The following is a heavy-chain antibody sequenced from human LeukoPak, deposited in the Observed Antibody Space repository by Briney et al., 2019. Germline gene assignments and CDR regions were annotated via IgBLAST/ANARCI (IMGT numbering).Heavy chain of an antibody. CDR1: GFTFSSYE. J-gene: IGHJ4*02. D-gene: IGHD6-13*01. CDR2: ISSSGNTI. Sequence: GGSLRLSCAASGFTFSSYEMNWVRQAPGKGLEWVSYISSSGNTIYYADSVKGRFTISRDNAKNSLYLQMNSLRAEDTAVYYCARDAGIAAAGPSYDYWGQGTLVTVSS. V-gene: IGHV3-48*03. CDR3: ARDAGIAAAGPSYDY.